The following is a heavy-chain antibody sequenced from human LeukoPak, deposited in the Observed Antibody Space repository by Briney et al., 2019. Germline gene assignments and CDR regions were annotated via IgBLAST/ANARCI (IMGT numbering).Heavy chain of an antibody. CDR3: ARESSSSLYFDY. CDR2: IYYSGST. Sequence: SETLSPTCTVSGGSISSGGYYWSWIRQHPGKGLEWIGYIYYSGSTYYNPSLKSRVTISVDTSRNQFSLKLSSVTAADTAVYYCARESSSSLYFDYWGQGTLVTVSS. V-gene: IGHV4-31*03. D-gene: IGHD6-13*01. J-gene: IGHJ4*02. CDR1: GGSISSGGYY.